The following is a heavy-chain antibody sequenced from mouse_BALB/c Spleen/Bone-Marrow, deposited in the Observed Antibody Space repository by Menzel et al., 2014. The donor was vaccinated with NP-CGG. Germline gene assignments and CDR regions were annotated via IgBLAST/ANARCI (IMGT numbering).Heavy chain of an antibody. V-gene: IGHV3-6*02. Sequence: EVKLQESGPGLVKPSQSLSLTCSVTGFSITSGFYWNWIRQFPGDKLEWMGYISYDGSNNYNPSLKNRISVTRDTSKNQFFLKLNSVTTEDTATYYCARGGYYGSDAMEYWGQGTSVTVSS. CDR3: ARGGYYGSDAMEY. J-gene: IGHJ4*01. CDR2: ISYDGSN. CDR1: GFSITSGFY. D-gene: IGHD1-1*01.